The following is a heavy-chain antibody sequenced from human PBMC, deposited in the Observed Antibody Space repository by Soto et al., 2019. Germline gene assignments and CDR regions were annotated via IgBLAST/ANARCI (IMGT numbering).Heavy chain of an antibody. CDR2: TYYRSKWYY. D-gene: IGHD6-6*01. CDR1: GDSVSSNSAA. Sequence: SQTLSLTCALSGDSVSSNSAAWNWIRQSPSRGLEWLGRTYYRSKWYYGYAVSVTSRITIKPDTSKNQFSLQLNSVTPEDTAVYYCARIHSSSSSDMDVWGQGTTVTVSS. CDR3: ARIHSSSSSDMDV. V-gene: IGHV6-1*01. J-gene: IGHJ6*02.